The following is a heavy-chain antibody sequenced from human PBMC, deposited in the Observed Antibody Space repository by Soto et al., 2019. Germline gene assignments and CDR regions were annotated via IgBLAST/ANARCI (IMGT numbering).Heavy chain of an antibody. J-gene: IGHJ5*02. Sequence: PSETLSLTCAVYGGSFSGYYWSWIRQPPGKGLEWIGEINHSGSTNYNPSLKSRVTISVDTSKNQFSLKLSSVTAADTAVYYCARGWRYSGYDLYVVSRNWFDPWGQGTLVTVSS. CDR1: GGSFSGYY. V-gene: IGHV4-34*01. CDR2: INHSGST. CDR3: ARGWRYSGYDLYVVSRNWFDP. D-gene: IGHD5-12*01.